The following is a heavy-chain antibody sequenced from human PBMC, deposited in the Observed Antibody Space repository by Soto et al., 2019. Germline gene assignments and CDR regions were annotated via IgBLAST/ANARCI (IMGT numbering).Heavy chain of an antibody. J-gene: IGHJ4*02. CDR1: GFTFSSYG. CDR3: AKASIVGATPGYFDY. CDR2: ISYDGSNK. V-gene: IGHV3-30*18. D-gene: IGHD1-26*01. Sequence: YLRLSCAASGFTFSSYGMHWVRQAPGKGLEWVAVISYDGSNKYYADSVKGRFTISRDNSKNTLYLQMNSLRAEDTAVYYCAKASIVGATPGYFDYWGQGTLVTVSS.